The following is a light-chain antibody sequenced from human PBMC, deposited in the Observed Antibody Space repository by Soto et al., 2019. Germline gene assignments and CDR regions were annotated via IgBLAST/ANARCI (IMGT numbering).Light chain of an antibody. J-gene: IGLJ1*01. CDR1: SSDVGGYNY. CDR2: DVS. Sequence: QSALTQPRSVSGSPGQSVTISCTGTSSDVGGYNYVSWYQQHPGKAPNLMIYDVSKRPSGVPDRFAGSKSGNTASLTISGLQAEDEADYYCCSSAGTYSYVFGPGTKLTVL. V-gene: IGLV2-11*01. CDR3: CSSAGTYSYV.